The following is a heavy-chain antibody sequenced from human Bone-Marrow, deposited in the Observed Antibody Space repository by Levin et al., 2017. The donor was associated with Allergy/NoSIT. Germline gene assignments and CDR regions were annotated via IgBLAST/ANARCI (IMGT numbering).Heavy chain of an antibody. CDR3: ARDPDTAMVSEVYYGMDV. V-gene: IGHV3-74*01. CDR2: INSDGSST. Sequence: PGGSLRLSCAASGFTFSSYWMHWVRQAPGKGLVWVSRINSDGSSTSYADSVKGRFTISRDNAKNTLYLQMNSLRAEDTAVYYCARDPDTAMVSEVYYGMDVWGQGTTVTVSS. CDR1: GFTFSSYW. J-gene: IGHJ6*02. D-gene: IGHD5-18*01.